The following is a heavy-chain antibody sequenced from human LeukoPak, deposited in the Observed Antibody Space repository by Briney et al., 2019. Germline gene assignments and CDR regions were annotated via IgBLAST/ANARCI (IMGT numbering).Heavy chain of an antibody. Sequence: SETLSLTCTVSGDFISNYFWSWIRQPPGKELEYIGYIYYSGSTNYNPSLKSRVTISADTSKNQLSLKLNSVTAADTAVYYCARHVPYDSSDYTLTYWGQGTLVTVSS. D-gene: IGHD3-22*01. CDR1: GDFISNYF. J-gene: IGHJ4*02. CDR2: IYYSGST. V-gene: IGHV4-59*08. CDR3: ARHVPYDSSDYTLTY.